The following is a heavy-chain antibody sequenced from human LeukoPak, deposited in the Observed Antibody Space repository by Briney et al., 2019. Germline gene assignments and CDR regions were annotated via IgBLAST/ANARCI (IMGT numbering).Heavy chain of an antibody. CDR3: ARDHVYGGNPLGGLDY. V-gene: IGHV4-4*07. CDR1: GGSISSYY. Sequence: SETLSLTCTVSGGSISSYYWSWIRQPAGKGLEWIGRIYTSGSTNYNPSLKSRVTMSVDTSKNQFSLKLSSVTAADTAVYYCARDHVYGGNPLGGLDYWGQGTLVTVSS. D-gene: IGHD4-23*01. CDR2: IYTSGST. J-gene: IGHJ4*02.